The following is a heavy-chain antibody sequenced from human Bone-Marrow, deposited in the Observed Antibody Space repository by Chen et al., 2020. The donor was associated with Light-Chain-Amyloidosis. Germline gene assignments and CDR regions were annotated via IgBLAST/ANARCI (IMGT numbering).Heavy chain of an antibody. CDR2: ISRSGSTI. J-gene: IGHJ4*02. V-gene: IGHV3-48*03. CDR1: GFTFSSYE. D-gene: IGHD6-13*01. Sequence: EVQLVESGGGLVQPGGSLRLSCAASGFTFSSYEMNWVRQAPGKGLEWVSYISRSGSTIYYADSVKGRFTISRDNAKNSLYLQMNSLRAEDTAVYYCARDRGSSWFDSFDYWGQGTLVTVSS. CDR3: ARDRGSSWFDSFDY.